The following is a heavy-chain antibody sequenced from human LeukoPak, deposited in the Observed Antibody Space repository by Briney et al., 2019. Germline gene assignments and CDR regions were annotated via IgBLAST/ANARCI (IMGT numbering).Heavy chain of an antibody. CDR3: ARDDCSGTSCYDRISEIDY. V-gene: IGHV1-2*02. J-gene: IGHJ4*02. CDR2: INPNSGGT. Sequence: ASVKVSCKASGYTFTGYYMHWVRQAPGQGLEWMGWINPNSGGTNYAQKFQGRVTMTRDTSISTAYMELSRLRSDDTAVYYCARDDCSGTSCYDRISEIDYWGQGTLVTVSS. CDR1: GYTFTGYY. D-gene: IGHD2-2*01.